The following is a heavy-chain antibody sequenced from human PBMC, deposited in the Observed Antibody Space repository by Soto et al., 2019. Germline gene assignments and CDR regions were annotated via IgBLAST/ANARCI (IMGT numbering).Heavy chain of an antibody. CDR1: GFTFDDYA. J-gene: IGHJ4*01. V-gene: IGHV3-9*01. Sequence: GGSLRLSCQAPGFTFDDYAMYWVRQTPGKGLEWVSGISGNSGNIGYADSVKGRFTISRDNAKNSLYLQMDSLRAEDSGLYYCAKDIGNQIQLGHWGHGTLVTVS. CDR3: AKDIGNQIQLGH. D-gene: IGHD5-18*01. CDR2: ISGNSGNI.